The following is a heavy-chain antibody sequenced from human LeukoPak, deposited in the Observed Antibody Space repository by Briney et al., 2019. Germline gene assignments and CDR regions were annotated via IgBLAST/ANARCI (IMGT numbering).Heavy chain of an antibody. CDR2: INTKGDI. CDR3: AREGLDLWSGYLQD. CDR1: GGSISSYY. D-gene: IGHD3-3*01. V-gene: IGHV4-4*07. J-gene: IGHJ4*02. Sequence: SETLSLTCNVSGGSISSYYWTWVRQPAGSGLEWIGRINTKGDINYNPSLKSRVTMSVDTSKNQFSLKMTSLTAPDTAVYYCAREGLDLWSGYLQDWGRGTLVTDSS.